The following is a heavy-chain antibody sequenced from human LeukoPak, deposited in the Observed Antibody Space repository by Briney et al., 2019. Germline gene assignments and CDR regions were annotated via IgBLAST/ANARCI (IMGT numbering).Heavy chain of an antibody. CDR1: GYTFTSYD. J-gene: IGHJ4*02. CDR3: ARFYDGYPPPIDY. Sequence: GASVKVSCKSSGYTFTSYDIDWVRQATGQGLEWMGWMNPNSGNTGYAQKFQGRVTMTRSTSISTAYMELSSLRSEDTAVYYCARFYDGYPPPIDYWGQGTLVTVSS. CDR2: MNPNSGNT. V-gene: IGHV1-8*01. D-gene: IGHD3-16*01.